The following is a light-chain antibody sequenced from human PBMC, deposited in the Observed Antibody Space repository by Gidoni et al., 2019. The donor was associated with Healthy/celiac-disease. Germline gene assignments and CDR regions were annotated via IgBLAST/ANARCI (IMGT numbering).Light chain of an antibody. V-gene: IGKV3-11*01. J-gene: IGKJ4*01. CDR3: QQRSNWPLT. CDR1: QSVSSY. Sequence: ELVLTQSPATLSLSPGERATLSCRASQSVSSYLAWYQQKPGQAPRLLIYDASNRATGIPARFSGSGSGTDFTITISRLEPEDFAVYYCQQRSNWPLTFGGGTKVEIK. CDR2: DAS.